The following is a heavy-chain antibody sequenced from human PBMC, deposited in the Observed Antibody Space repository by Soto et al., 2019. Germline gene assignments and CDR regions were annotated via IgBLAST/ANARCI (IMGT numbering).Heavy chain of an antibody. CDR2: ISPASGGT. CDR1: GYAFTGYF. Sequence: QVQLVQSGAEVKKPGTSVKVSCETSGYAFTGYFIHWVRQAPGQGLEWMGWISPASGGTEYAPKFQGRVTLTRDTSLSTAQMQLTSLGSDDTAVYYCARGTTMSKGWFGRWGRGTLVTVSS. CDR3: ARGTTMSKGWFGR. V-gene: IGHV1-2*02. D-gene: IGHD4-17*01. J-gene: IGHJ5*02.